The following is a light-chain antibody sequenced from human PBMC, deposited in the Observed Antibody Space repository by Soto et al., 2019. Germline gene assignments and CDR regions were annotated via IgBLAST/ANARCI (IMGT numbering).Light chain of an antibody. CDR1: RSNIGSNP. CDR2: RND. CDR3: APWDDGLYGPV. J-gene: IGLJ3*02. Sequence: QSVLTQPPSASGTPGQRVTISCSGSRSNIGSNPVQWYLQVPGTAPKLLIYRNDERPSGVPDRFSGSKPGTSASLAISGPQSEDEADYHCAPWDDGLYGPVFGGGTQLTVL. V-gene: IGLV1-44*01.